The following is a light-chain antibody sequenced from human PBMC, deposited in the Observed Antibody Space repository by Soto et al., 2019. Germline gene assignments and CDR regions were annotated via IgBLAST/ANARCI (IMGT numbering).Light chain of an antibody. J-gene: IGLJ1*01. CDR3: SSYTTSTDHV. Sequence: QSALTQPASVSGSPGQSITISCTGTSSDVGGYNYVSWYQLRPGKAPKLILYEVTNRPSGVSDRFSGSKSGNTASLTISGLQAEDEADYYCSSYTTSTDHVFGNGTKGTV. CDR1: SSDVGGYNY. V-gene: IGLV2-14*01. CDR2: EVT.